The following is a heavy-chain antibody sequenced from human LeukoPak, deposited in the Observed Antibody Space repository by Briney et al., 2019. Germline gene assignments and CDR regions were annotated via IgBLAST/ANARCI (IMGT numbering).Heavy chain of an antibody. J-gene: IGHJ4*02. V-gene: IGHV3-9*01. CDR1: GFTFDDYA. CDR2: INWNSGNI. CDR3: AKDARGYMDYFDY. Sequence: PGGSLRLSCAASGFTFDDYAMHWVRQAPGKGLEWVSGINWNSGNIGYADSVKGRFTISRDSAKNSLYLQMNSLRAEDTALYYCAKDARGYMDYFDYWGQGTLVTVSS. D-gene: IGHD5-18*01.